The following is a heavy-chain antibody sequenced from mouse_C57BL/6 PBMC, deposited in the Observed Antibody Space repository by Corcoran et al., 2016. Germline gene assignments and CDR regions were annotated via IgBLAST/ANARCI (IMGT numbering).Heavy chain of an antibody. Sequence: EVQLQQSGPKLVKPGASVKISCKASGYTFTDYYMNWVKQSHGKSLEWIGEINPNNGGTSYNQKFKGKATLTVEKSSSTAYMELRSLTSEDSAVYYCARGEYYGSNYYAKDYWGQGTSVTVSS. CDR3: ARGEYYGSNYYAKDY. CDR2: INPNNGGT. CDR1: GYTFTDYY. J-gene: IGHJ4*01. D-gene: IGHD1-1*01. V-gene: IGHV1-26*01.